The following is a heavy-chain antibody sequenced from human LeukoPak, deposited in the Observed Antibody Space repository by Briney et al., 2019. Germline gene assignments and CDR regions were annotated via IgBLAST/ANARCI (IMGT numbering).Heavy chain of an antibody. CDR2: IYHSGST. Sequence: SQTLSLTCTVSGGSINSGAYYWSWIQQPPGKGLEWIGYIYHSGSTYYHPSLKSRVTISTDTSRNQFSLELSSVTAADTAMYYCARVETGTVDYWGQGTLVTVSS. CDR1: GGSINSGAYY. D-gene: IGHD1-7*01. J-gene: IGHJ4*02. CDR3: ARVETGTVDY. V-gene: IGHV4-30-2*01.